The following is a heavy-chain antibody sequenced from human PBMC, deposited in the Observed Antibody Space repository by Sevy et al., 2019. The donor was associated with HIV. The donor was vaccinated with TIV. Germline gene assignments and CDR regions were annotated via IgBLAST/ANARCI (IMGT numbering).Heavy chain of an antibody. V-gene: IGHV3-48*03. D-gene: IGHD3-3*01. J-gene: IGHJ6*02. CDR3: AKDLGITIFGVVNCGMDV. CDR1: GFTFSSYE. CDR2: ISTSGNTK. Sequence: GGSLRLSCEASGFTFSSYEMNWVRQAPGKGLEWISYISTSGNTKYYADSVKGRFTISRDNSKNTLYLQMNSLRAEDTAVYYCAKDLGITIFGVVNCGMDVWGQGTTVTVSS.